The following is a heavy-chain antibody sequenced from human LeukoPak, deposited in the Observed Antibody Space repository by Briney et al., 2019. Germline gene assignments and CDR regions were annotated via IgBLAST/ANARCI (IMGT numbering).Heavy chain of an antibody. CDR3: ARVEVVAAGPLYYMDV. D-gene: IGHD2-15*01. CDR2: INPNSGGT. Sequence: ASVKVSCKASGYTFTGYYMHWVRQAPGQGLEWMGWINPNSGGTNYAQKFQGRVTMTRDTSISTAYMELSRLRSDDTAVYYCARVEVVAAGPLYYMDVWGKGTTVTVS. CDR1: GYTFTGYY. J-gene: IGHJ6*03. V-gene: IGHV1-2*02.